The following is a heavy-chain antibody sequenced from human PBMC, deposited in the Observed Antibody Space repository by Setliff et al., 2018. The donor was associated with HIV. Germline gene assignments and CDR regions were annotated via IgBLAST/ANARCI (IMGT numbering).Heavy chain of an antibody. CDR1: GGSISSDDYY. CDR2: IYHTGAT. J-gene: IGHJ4*02. V-gene: IGHV4-30-4*01. Sequence: SETLSLTCTVPGGSISSDDYYWSWIRQPPGKGLEWIGYIYHTGATYYKTSLESRLTISVDTSKNQFSLKLNSVTAADTAVYFCARMSISASVYFDYWGQGSQVTVSS. CDR3: ARMSISASVYFDY. D-gene: IGHD6-25*01.